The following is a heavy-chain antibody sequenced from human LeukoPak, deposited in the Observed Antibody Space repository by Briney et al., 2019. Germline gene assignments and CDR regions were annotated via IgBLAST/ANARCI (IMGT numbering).Heavy chain of an antibody. Sequence: PGGSLRLSCVGSGFTFTTYVINWVRQAPGKGLEWVSGISGRGGSTYYADSVKGRFTISRDNSKNMLYLQMNSLRAEDTAVYYCAKDGVAGSNRYYYYYMDVWGKGTTVTVSS. CDR1: GFTFTTYV. V-gene: IGHV3-23*01. CDR2: ISGRGGST. J-gene: IGHJ6*03. CDR3: AKDGVAGSNRYYYYYMDV. D-gene: IGHD6-19*01.